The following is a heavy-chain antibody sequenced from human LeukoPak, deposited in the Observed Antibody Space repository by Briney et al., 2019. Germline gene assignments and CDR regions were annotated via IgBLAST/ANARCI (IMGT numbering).Heavy chain of an antibody. CDR3: ARAYCSGGSCYVKNYYYMDV. D-gene: IGHD2-15*01. CDR1: GFTFSSYA. Sequence: GGSLRLSCAASGFTFSSYAMHWVRQAPGKGLEWVAVISYDGSNKYYADSVKGRFTISRDNSKNTLYLQMNSLRAEDTAVYYCARAYCSGGSCYVKNYYYMDVWGKGTTVTVSS. V-gene: IGHV3-30*04. J-gene: IGHJ6*03. CDR2: ISYDGSNK.